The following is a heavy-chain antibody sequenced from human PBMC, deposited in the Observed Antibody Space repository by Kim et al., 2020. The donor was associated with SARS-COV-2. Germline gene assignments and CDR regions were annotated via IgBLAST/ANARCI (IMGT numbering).Heavy chain of an antibody. J-gene: IGHJ3*02. CDR3: ARGPHYYDTRGYHSDAFDI. CDR1: GFTFSIYG. D-gene: IGHD3-22*01. Sequence: GGSLRLSCAASGFTFSIYGMSWVRQAPGKGLEWVSYISGPSSTIYYADSVMARFTISRDNAKKSLFLQMNSLRDEDTAVYFCARGPHYYDTRGYHSDAFDIWGQGTMVTVSS. V-gene: IGHV3-48*02. CDR2: ISGPSSTI.